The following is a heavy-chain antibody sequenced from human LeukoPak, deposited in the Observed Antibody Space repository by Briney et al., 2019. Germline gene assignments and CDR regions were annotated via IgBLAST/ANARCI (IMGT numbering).Heavy chain of an antibody. V-gene: IGHV4-34*01. D-gene: IGHD4-17*01. CDR1: GGSFSNYY. J-gene: IGHJ4*02. CDR3: ARGSHDYGDFYLFDY. CDR2: INHGGST. Sequence: SETLSLTCAVYGGSFSNYYWAWIRQPPGKGLEWVGEINHGGSTNYNPSLKSRVTISVHTSKNQSSPKLTSVTAADTPVYYCARGSHDYGDFYLFDYWGQGTLVTVSS.